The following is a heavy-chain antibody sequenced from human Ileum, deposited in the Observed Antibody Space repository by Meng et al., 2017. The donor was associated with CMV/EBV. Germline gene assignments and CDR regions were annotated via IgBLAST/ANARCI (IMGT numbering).Heavy chain of an antibody. J-gene: IGHJ4*02. CDR2: IYSDGSNK. CDR3: AKDKGKMYFDY. Sequence: QVPLVESWGGVVQPGGSLGLSCAVSGITFSDAGMRWVRQAPGKGLEWVAFIYSDGSNKYYADSVKGRFTISRDNSGNTVYLQMNSLRPEDTAVYYCAKDKGKMYFDYWGQGALVTVSS. D-gene: IGHD3-10*01. CDR1: GITFSDAG. V-gene: IGHV3-30*02.